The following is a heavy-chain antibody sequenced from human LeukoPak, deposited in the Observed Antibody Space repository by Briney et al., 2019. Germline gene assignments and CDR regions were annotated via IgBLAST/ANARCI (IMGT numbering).Heavy chain of an antibody. D-gene: IGHD6-13*01. J-gene: IGHJ6*04. Sequence: GGSLRLSCAASGFTFSSYGMHWVRQAPGKGLEWVAVIWYDGSNKYYADSVKGRFTISRDNSKNTLYLQMNSLRAEDTAVYYCARDGRQQLVYGMDVWGKGTTVTVSS. V-gene: IGHV3-33*01. CDR2: IWYDGSNK. CDR3: ARDGRQQLVYGMDV. CDR1: GFTFSSYG.